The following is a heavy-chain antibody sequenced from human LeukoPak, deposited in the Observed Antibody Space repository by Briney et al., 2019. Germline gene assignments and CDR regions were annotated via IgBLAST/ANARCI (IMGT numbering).Heavy chain of an antibody. CDR2: SSGSWGST. D-gene: IGHD3-3*01. J-gene: IGHJ4*02. CDR3: AKGVYGFLQWLPQYPLYYFDY. V-gene: IGHV3-23*01. Sequence: PGGSLRLSCAASGFPYSICAKRWVSHPQAKGLELEWASSGSWGSTYYAASVKRPFNSCRNNSKNTLYLQMNSQRTEDTAVYYCAKGVYGFLQWLPQYPLYYFDYWGQGTLVTVSS. CDR1: GFPYSICA.